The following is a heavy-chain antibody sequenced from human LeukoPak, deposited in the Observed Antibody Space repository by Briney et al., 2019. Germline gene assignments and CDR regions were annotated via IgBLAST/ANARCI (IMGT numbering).Heavy chain of an antibody. V-gene: IGHV4-39*01. CDR2: IFYSGST. Sequence: ALETRALTCTVSGGSISSSSYFWGWIRQPPGKGLEWIGSIFYSGSTYYNPSLNSRVTISIDTSKNQFSLRLSSVTAADTAVYYCARQMNTVTADYWGQGTLVTVSS. J-gene: IGHJ4*02. CDR1: GGSISSSSYF. D-gene: IGHD4-17*01. CDR3: ARQMNTVTADY.